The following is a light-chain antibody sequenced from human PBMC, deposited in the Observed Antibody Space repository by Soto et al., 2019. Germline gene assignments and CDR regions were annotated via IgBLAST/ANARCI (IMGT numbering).Light chain of an antibody. CDR2: GNI. V-gene: IGLV1-40*01. CDR1: SSNIGAGYD. J-gene: IGLJ7*01. Sequence: QSVLTQPPSVSGAPGQRVTISCTGSSSNIGAGYDVHWYQQLPGTAPKLLIYGNINRPSGVPDRFSGSKSGTSASLAITGLQADDEADYYCQSYDSSLSSPVFGGGTQLTVL. CDR3: QSYDSSLSSPV.